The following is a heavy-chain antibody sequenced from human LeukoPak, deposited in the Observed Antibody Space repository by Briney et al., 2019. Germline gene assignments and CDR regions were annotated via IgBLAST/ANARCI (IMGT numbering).Heavy chain of an antibody. D-gene: IGHD3-16*01. V-gene: IGHV1-2*02. J-gene: IGHJ5*02. Sequence: ASVKVSCKASGYTFDDELIHWVRQAPGLGLEWMGSINPKNGDTNYAQRFQGRVTLTRDTSISTAYMDLRRLKSDDSAVYYCARRGQKVGGNRWFDPWGQGTLVTVSS. CDR2: INPKNGDT. CDR1: GYTFDDEL. CDR3: ARRGQKVGGNRWFDP.